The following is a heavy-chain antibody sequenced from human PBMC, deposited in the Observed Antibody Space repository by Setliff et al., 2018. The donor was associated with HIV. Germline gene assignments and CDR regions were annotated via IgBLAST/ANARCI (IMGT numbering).Heavy chain of an antibody. V-gene: IGHV3-21*04. CDR2: LSSSSDYI. J-gene: IGHJ3*01. CDR3: ARVREVATIDAFDV. Sequence: GGSLRLSCEASGFTFSGSAMHWVRQASGKGLEWVSTLSSSSDYISYADSVKGRFRISRDNAKNALYLQMDTLRAGDTAVYYCARVREVATIDAFDVWGQGTLVTVSS. D-gene: IGHD2-15*01. CDR1: GFTFSGSA.